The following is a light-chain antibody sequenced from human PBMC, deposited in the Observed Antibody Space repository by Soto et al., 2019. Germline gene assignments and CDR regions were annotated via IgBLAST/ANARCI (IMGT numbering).Light chain of an antibody. J-gene: IGLJ1*01. CDR1: ISDVGGYNY. V-gene: IGLV2-14*03. CDR3: SSYRSSDTYV. Sequence: QSALTQPASVSGSPGQSITISCTGSISDVGGYNYVSWYQQYPGKAPKVMIYDVSNRPSGVSNRFSGSKSGNTASLTISGLQAEDEADYYCSSYRSSDTYVFGTGTKLTVL. CDR2: DVS.